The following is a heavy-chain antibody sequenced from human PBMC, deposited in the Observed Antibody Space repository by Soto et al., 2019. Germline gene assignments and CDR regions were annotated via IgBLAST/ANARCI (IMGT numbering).Heavy chain of an antibody. V-gene: IGHV4-39*01. CDR3: ARYYYDSGSYYKYYFDY. Sequence: QLQLQESGPGLVKPSETLSLTCTVSGGSISSHIYYWGWIRQPPGQGLGWIGSVFSSGSTNSNPSLKSRVTISLDTSKTQFSLKLRSVTAADTAVYYCARYYYDSGSYYKYYFDYWGQGTLVTVSS. D-gene: IGHD3-10*01. J-gene: IGHJ4*02. CDR2: VFSSGST. CDR1: GGSISSHIYY.